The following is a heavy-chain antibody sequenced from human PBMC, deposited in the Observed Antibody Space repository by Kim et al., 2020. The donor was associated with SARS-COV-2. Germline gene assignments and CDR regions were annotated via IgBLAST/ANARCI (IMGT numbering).Heavy chain of an antibody. Sequence: ASVKVSCKASGYNFTTYALSRVRQAPGQGLEWMGWINTDTGKPIYALGFTGRYVFSLDISVNTAYLQINDLKAEDTGVYYCARDPRGGDSTYYWGQGTLVTVSP. CDR3: ARDPRGGDSTYY. D-gene: IGHD3-16*01. CDR2: INTDTGKP. J-gene: IGHJ4*02. CDR1: GYNFTTYA. V-gene: IGHV7-4-1*02.